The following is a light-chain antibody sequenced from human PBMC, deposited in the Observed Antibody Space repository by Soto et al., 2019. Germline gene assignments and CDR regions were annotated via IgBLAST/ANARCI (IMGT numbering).Light chain of an antibody. J-gene: IGKJ3*01. CDR1: QSLVYSDGNTY. V-gene: IGKV2-30*01. Sequence: DVVMTQSPLSLPVTLGQPASISCRSSQSLVYSDGNTYLNWFQQRPGQSPRHLIYKVSNRDSGVPDRLSGSGSGTDFTLKISRVEAEDVGVYYCMQGTRWPLFTFGPGTKVDIK. CDR3: MQGTRWPLFT. CDR2: KVS.